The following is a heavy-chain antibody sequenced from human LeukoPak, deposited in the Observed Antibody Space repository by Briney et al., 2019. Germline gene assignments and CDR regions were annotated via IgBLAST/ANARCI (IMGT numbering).Heavy chain of an antibody. J-gene: IGHJ6*03. D-gene: IGHD2/OR15-2a*01. V-gene: IGHV4-34*01. CDR1: GGSFSGYY. CDR2: INHSGST. CDR3: ARSRAKEFTRRYYYMDV. Sequence: SETLSLTCAVYGGSFSGYYWSWIRQPPGNGLEWIGEINHSGSTNYNPSLKSRVTISVDTSKNQFSLKLSSVTAADTAVYYCARSRAKEFTRRYYYMDVWGKGTTVTVSS.